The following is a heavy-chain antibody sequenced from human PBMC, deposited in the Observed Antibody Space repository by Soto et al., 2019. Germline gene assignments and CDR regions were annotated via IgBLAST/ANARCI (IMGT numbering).Heavy chain of an antibody. D-gene: IGHD5-12*01. Sequence: QVQLVQSGAEVKKPGASVKVSCKASGYTFTSYGISWVRQAPGQGLEWMGWISAYNGNTNYAQKLQGRVTMTTDTSTNTAYMELRSLRSDDTAVYYCARVLGGYDSWYYGMDVWGQGTTVTVSS. CDR3: ARVLGGYDSWYYGMDV. CDR2: ISAYNGNT. CDR1: GYTFTSYG. V-gene: IGHV1-18*01. J-gene: IGHJ6*02.